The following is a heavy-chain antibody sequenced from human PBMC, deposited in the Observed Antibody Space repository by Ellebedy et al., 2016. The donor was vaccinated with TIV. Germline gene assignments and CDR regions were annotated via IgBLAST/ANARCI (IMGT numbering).Heavy chain of an antibody. J-gene: IGHJ4*02. CDR2: IKEDGSEK. V-gene: IGHV3-7*03. Sequence: GESLKISCAASGFTFINYWMTWVRQAPGKGLEWVGNIKEDGSEKYYVDSVKGRFTISRDNAKHSLYLQMNSLRAEDTAVYYCARADCSGGTCYDYWGQGTLVTVSS. D-gene: IGHD2-15*01. CDR1: GFTFINYW. CDR3: ARADCSGGTCYDY.